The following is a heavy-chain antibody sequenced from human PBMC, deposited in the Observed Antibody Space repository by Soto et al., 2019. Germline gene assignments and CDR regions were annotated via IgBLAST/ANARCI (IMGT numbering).Heavy chain of an antibody. D-gene: IGHD6-13*01. CDR2: IYYSGST. J-gene: IGHJ4*03. V-gene: IGHV4-61*01. Sequence: SETLSLTCTVSGGSVSSGSYYWSWIRQPPGKGLEWIGYIYYSGSTNYNPSLKSRVTISVDTSKNQFSLKLSSVTAADTAVYYCARAEAAAGHFDYWGQGTTVTVSS. CDR1: GGSVSSGSYY. CDR3: ARAEAAAGHFDY.